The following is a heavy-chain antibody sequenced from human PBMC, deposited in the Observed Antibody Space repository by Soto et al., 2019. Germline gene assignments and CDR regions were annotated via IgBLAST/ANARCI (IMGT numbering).Heavy chain of an antibody. CDR3: ARDLPNRARAASNDY. D-gene: IGHD6-25*01. J-gene: IGHJ4*02. Sequence: SETLSLTCAFSGDSISHRNWWSWVRQPPGKGLVWIGEIYHSGSTNYNPSLRGRVTISVDKSKSQLSLKLYSVTAADTAVYYCARDLPNRARAASNDYWGQGTLVTVSS. CDR2: IYHSGST. V-gene: IGHV4-4*02. CDR1: GDSISHRNW.